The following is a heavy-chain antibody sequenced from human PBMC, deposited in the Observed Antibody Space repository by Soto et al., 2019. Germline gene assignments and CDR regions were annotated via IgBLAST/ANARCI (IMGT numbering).Heavy chain of an antibody. CDR1: GGSISSGDYF. J-gene: IGHJ4*02. V-gene: IGHV4-30-4*01. D-gene: IGHD3-3*01. Sequence: KPSETLSLTCTVSGGSISSGDYFWSWVRQPPGKGLEWIGYIYYTGSTSYNPSLKSRITMSVDTSKNHFSLKVSSVSAADTAVYFCARDDGYYRLYDYWGQGTLVTVPS. CDR3: ARDDGYYRLYDY. CDR2: IYYTGST.